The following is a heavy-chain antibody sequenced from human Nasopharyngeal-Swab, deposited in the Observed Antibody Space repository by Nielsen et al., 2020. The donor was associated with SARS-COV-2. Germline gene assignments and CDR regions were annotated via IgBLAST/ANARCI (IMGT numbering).Heavy chain of an antibody. D-gene: IGHD2-2*01. V-gene: IGHV4-31*03. CDR1: GGSISSGGYY. Sequence: SETPSLTCTVSGGSISSGGYYWSWIRQHPGKGLEWIGYIYYSGSTYYNPSLKSRVTISVDTSKNQFSLKLSSVTAADTAVYYCARDRKGYCSSTSCHYYGMDVWGQGTTVTVSS. CDR2: IYYSGST. CDR3: ARDRKGYCSSTSCHYYGMDV. J-gene: IGHJ6*02.